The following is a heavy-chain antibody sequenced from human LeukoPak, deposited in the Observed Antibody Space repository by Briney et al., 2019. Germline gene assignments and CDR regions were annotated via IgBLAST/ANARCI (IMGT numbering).Heavy chain of an antibody. CDR3: TTDRTMEGY. CDR1: GFTFSNAW. D-gene: IGHD4/OR15-4a*01. CDR2: IRSKNDGGTI. V-gene: IGHV3-15*01. Sequence: PGGSLRLSCAASGFTFSNAWMAWVRQAPGKGLEWVGRIRSKNDGGTIGYAAPVKDRFTISGDDSKNTLYLQMNSLDIEDTAVYFCTTDRTMEGYWGQGTLVTVSS. J-gene: IGHJ4*02.